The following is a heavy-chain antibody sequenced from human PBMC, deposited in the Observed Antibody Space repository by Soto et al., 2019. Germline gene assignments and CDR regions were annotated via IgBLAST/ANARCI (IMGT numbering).Heavy chain of an antibody. CDR1: GFAFSTFS. D-gene: IGHD3-10*01. CDR3: AKDRPGDFAATAPKGDWFAP. J-gene: IGHJ5*02. CDR2: INNDGTVT. Sequence: GGSLGPSLPAPGFAFSTFSITRARPPPGKGLGWGSTINNDGTVTHYADSVKGRFTISRDNPKNTLYLQMNSLRAEDTAVYYCAKDRPGDFAATAPKGDWFAPWGQGTLVTVSS. V-gene: IGHV3-23*01.